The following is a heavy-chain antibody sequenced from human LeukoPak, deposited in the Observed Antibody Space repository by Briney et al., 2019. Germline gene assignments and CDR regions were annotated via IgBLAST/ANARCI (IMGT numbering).Heavy chain of an antibody. J-gene: IGHJ4*02. CDR1: GFTFNSYW. Sequence: GGSLRLSCAASGFTFNSYWMSWVRQAPGKGLEWVGNINQDGSVKYYVDSVKGRFTISRDNAKNPLYLQMNSLRAEDTAVYYCATSRDSSGVDWGQGTLVTVSS. CDR2: INQDGSVK. D-gene: IGHD3-22*01. V-gene: IGHV3-7*01. CDR3: ATSRDSSGVD.